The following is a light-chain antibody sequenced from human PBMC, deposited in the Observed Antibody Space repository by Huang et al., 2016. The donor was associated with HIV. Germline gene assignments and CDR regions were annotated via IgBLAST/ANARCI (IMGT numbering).Light chain of an antibody. J-gene: IGKJ5*01. Sequence: EIVMTQSPATLSVSPGERATLSCRASQSVSSNLAWYQQKLGQAPRRLSYGASTRATDIPARFSGSGSGTEFTLTISSLPSEVFAVYYWQQYNNWPPLPGRNPITFGQGTRLEIK. V-gene: IGKV3-15*01. CDR2: GAS. CDR1: QSVSSN. CDR3: QQYNNWPPLPGRNPIT.